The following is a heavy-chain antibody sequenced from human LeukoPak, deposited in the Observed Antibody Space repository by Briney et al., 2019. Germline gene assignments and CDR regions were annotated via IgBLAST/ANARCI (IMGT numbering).Heavy chain of an antibody. CDR1: GYTFTAYS. J-gene: IGHJ3*02. D-gene: IGHD3-10*01. CDR3: ARDLDYYGSGSFFNI. CDR2: INPNSGGT. V-gene: IGHV1-2*02. Sequence: ASVKVSCKASGYTFTAYSMHWVRQAPGQGLEWMGWINPNSGGTNYAQKFQGRVTMTRDTSITTAYMELSRLRSDDTAVYYCARDLDYYGSGSFFNIGGQGTMVTVSS.